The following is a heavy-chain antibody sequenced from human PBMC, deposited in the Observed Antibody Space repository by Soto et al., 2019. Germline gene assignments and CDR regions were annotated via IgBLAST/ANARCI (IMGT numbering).Heavy chain of an antibody. J-gene: IGHJ4*02. D-gene: IGHD2-21*01. V-gene: IGHV3-30-3*01. CDR3: ARDQGVVTGRGLDY. Sequence: QVQLVESGGGVVQPGRSLRLSCAASGFTLSSYAVHWVRQAPGKGLEWVAVLSPEGTNRYYGDSVKGRVTISTDNSKNTVFLQMNSLRADDTAVYYCARDQGVVTGRGLDYWGRGTLVTVSS. CDR2: LSPEGTNR. CDR1: GFTLSSYA.